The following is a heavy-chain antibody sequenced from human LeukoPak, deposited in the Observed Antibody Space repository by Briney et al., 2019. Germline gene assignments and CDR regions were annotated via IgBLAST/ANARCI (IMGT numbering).Heavy chain of an antibody. J-gene: IGHJ4*02. D-gene: IGHD2-21*02. CDR1: GFTFSNHC. CDR3: ARDFKDCLDY. Sequence: PGGSLRLSCAASGFTFSNHCIHWVRQAPGKGLEWVALICNDGSNKYYADSVKGRFTISRDSSKNTLYLEMNSLRAEDTALYYCARDFKDCLDYWGQGTLVTVSS. V-gene: IGHV3-33*08. CDR2: ICNDGSNK.